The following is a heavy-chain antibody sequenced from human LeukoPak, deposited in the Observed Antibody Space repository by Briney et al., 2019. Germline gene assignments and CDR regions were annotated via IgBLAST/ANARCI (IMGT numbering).Heavy chain of an antibody. CDR1: GFSFSTYG. V-gene: IGHV3-23*01. D-gene: IGHD6-19*01. CDR3: AKVQARSSSYFDY. J-gene: IGHJ4*02. CDR2: ISGSGGST. Sequence: PGGSLRLSCAVSGFSFSTYGMTWVRQAPGKGLEWVSAISGSGGSTYYADSVKGRVTISRDNSKNTLYLQMNSLRAEDTAVYYCAKVQARSSSYFDYWGQGTLVTVSS.